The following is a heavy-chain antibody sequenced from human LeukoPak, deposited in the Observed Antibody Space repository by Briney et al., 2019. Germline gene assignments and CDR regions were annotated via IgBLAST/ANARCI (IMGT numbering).Heavy chain of an antibody. CDR3: ARSRYTSGRGAFDY. Sequence: GGSLRLSCAASGFTFSSYDMSWIRQAPGKGLEWVSVISGSGSSTYYADSVKGRFTISRDNSKNTLYLQMSSLRAEDTAIYYCARSRYTSGRGAFDYWGQGTLVTVSS. CDR1: GFTFSSYD. V-gene: IGHV3-23*01. CDR2: ISGSGSST. J-gene: IGHJ4*02. D-gene: IGHD6-19*01.